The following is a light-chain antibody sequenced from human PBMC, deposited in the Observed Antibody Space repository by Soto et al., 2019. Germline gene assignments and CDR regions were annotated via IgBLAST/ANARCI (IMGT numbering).Light chain of an antibody. V-gene: IGLV2-14*01. CDR2: AVT. CDR3: SSYTSSSTL. J-gene: IGLJ1*01. Sequence: QSVLTQPASVSGSPGQSITISGTGTSSDVGGYNYVSWYQQHPGKAPKLMIYAVTDRPSGVSSRFSGSKSGNTASLTISGLQAEDEADYYCSSYTSSSTLFGTGTKVTVL. CDR1: SSDVGGYNY.